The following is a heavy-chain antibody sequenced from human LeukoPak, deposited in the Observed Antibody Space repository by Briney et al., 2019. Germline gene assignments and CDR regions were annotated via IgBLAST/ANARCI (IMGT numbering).Heavy chain of an antibody. CDR1: GFTFSSYT. D-gene: IGHD1-26*01. CDR3: ARWGLGPSFDY. CDR2: ISSSSSDI. J-gene: IGHJ4*02. Sequence: GGSLRLSCAASGFTFSSYTLKWVRQAPGRGLEWVSYISSSSSDIYYTDSVKGRFTISRDNAKNSLYLQLNSLRAEDTAVYYCARWGLGPSFDYWGQGTRVTVSS. V-gene: IGHV3-21*05.